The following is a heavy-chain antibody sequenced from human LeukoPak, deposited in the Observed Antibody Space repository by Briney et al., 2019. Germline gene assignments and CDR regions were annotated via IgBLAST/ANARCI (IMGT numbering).Heavy chain of an antibody. D-gene: IGHD3-3*01. CDR3: ARQRFLEWYFDY. V-gene: IGHV4-59*08. J-gene: IGHJ4*02. CDR2: IYYSGST. Sequence: SETLSLTCTVSGGSISSYYWSWIRQPPGKGLEWIGYIYYSGSTNYNPSLKSRVTISVDTSKNQFSLKLSSVTAADTTVYYCARQRFLEWYFDYWGQGTLVTVSS. CDR1: GGSISSYY.